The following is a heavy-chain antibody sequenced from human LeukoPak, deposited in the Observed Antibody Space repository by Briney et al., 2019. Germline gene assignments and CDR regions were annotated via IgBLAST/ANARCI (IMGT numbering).Heavy chain of an antibody. V-gene: IGHV3-23*01. CDR2: ISGSGGST. J-gene: IGHJ4*02. CDR3: AKVLSYYDSSAFDY. Sequence: GGSLRLSCAASGFTFSSYGMSWVRQAPGKGLEWVSSISGSGGSTYYADSVKGRFSISRDNSKNTLYLQMNSLRAEDTAVYSCAKVLSYYDSSAFDYWGQGTLVTVSS. CDR1: GFTFSSYG. D-gene: IGHD3-22*01.